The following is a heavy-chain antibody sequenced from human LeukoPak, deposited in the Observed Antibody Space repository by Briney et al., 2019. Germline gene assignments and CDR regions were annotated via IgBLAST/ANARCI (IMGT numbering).Heavy chain of an antibody. CDR2: IYSGGST. CDR1: GFTVSSNY. D-gene: IGHD3-10*01. V-gene: IGHV3-53*01. J-gene: IGHJ4*02. CDR3: ARVRWFGELFGDY. Sequence: TGGSLRLSCAASGFTVSSNYMSWVRQAPGKGLEWVSVIYSGGSTYYADSVKGRFTISRGNSKNTLYLQMNSLRAEDSAVYYCARVRWFGELFGDYWGQGTLVTVSS.